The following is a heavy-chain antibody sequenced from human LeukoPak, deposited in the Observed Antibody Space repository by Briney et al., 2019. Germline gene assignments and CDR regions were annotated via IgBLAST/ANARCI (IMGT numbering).Heavy chain of an antibody. Sequence: PGGSLRLSCAASGFTFADFAVHWVRLAPGKGLEWVSLISGDGRDAYYADSVKGRFTISRDNSKNSLYLQMNGLRTEDTALYYWAKSWARYRIEGLFDYWGQGALVTVSS. D-gene: IGHD5-18*01. CDR2: ISGDGRDA. J-gene: IGHJ4*02. V-gene: IGHV3-43*02. CDR3: AKSWARYRIEGLFDY. CDR1: GFTFADFA.